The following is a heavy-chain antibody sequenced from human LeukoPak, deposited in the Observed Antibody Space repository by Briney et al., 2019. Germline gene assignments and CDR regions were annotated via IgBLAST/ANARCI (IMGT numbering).Heavy chain of an antibody. CDR1: GFTFSSYW. V-gene: IGHV3-7*01. CDR2: IKQDGSEK. CDR3: ARGPGSGRNYNWFDP. Sequence: GGSLRLSCAASGFTFSSYWMSWVRQAPGKGLEWVANIKQDGSEKYYVDSVKGRFTISRGNAKNSLYLQMNSLRAEDTAVYYCARGPGSGRNYNWFDPWGQGTLVTVSS. D-gene: IGHD3-10*01. J-gene: IGHJ5*02.